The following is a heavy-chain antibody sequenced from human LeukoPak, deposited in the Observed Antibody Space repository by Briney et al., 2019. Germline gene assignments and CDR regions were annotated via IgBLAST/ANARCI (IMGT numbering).Heavy chain of an antibody. D-gene: IGHD4-11*01. V-gene: IGHV3-20*04. CDR2: INWNGGNT. J-gene: IGHJ4*02. Sequence: RTGGSLRLSCAASAFTFDDYGMNWVRQAPGKGLEWVSGINWNGGNTDYADSVKGRFTISRDNAKKSLYLQMNSLRAEDTALYYCARDKSNYFFDYWGQGTLVTVSS. CDR3: ARDKSNYFFDY. CDR1: AFTFDDYG.